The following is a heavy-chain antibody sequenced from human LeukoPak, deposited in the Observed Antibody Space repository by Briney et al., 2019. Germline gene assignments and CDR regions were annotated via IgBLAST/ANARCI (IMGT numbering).Heavy chain of an antibody. CDR3: ARDKSRRPDSSGYYLDY. CDR1: EYTFTSHY. Sequence: GASVKVSCKASEYTFTSHYMHWVRQAPGQGLEWMGFINPSDGSISQTQKFQGRVTMTRDTSTSTVYMEVHSLRPEDTAVYYCARDKSRRPDSSGYYLDYWGQGTQVTVPS. V-gene: IGHV1-46*01. CDR2: INPSDGSI. D-gene: IGHD3-22*01. J-gene: IGHJ4*02.